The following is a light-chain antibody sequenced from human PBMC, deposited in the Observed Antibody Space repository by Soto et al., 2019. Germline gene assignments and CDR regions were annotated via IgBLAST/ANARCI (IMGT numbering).Light chain of an antibody. CDR3: QQYDDYSWKT. J-gene: IGKJ1*01. CDR2: DAS. Sequence: DIQLTQSPSTLSASVGDRVTITCRASQSVGSWLAWYQQRPGKAPRLLIYDASSLDSGVPARFSGSGSGTEFPLTVSSLQPDDFATYYCQQYDDYSWKTFGQGTKV. V-gene: IGKV1-5*01. CDR1: QSVGSW.